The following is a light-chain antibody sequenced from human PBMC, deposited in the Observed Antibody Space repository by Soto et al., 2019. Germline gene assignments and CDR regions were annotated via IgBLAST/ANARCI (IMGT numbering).Light chain of an antibody. J-gene: IGLJ1*01. CDR3: SSYTSSSRYV. V-gene: IGLV2-14*01. CDR2: EVS. CDR1: SSDVGGYNY. Sequence: QSALTQPASVSGSPGQSITISCTGTSSDVGGYNYVSWYQQHPGKAPKLMIYEVSNRPSGVSNRFSGSKSGNTASLTISGLQAEDEADSYCSSYTSSSRYVFGTGTKLTVL.